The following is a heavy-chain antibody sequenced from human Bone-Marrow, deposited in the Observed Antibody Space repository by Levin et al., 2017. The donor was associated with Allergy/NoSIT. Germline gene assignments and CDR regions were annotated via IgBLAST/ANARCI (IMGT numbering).Heavy chain of an antibody. CDR1: CSLFSSFV. Sequence: LSLTCAVSCSLFSSFVLHWVRQAPRKGLEWVAVISHDETSIIYADSVKGRFIIFKDNSKKTLYLQMNSLRDEDTAVYYCATAGRTSGYAAAFEFWGQGTMVTVSS. V-gene: IGHV3-30*03. CDR2: ISHDETSI. J-gene: IGHJ3*01. D-gene: IGHD3-22*01. CDR3: ATAGRTSGYAAAFEF.